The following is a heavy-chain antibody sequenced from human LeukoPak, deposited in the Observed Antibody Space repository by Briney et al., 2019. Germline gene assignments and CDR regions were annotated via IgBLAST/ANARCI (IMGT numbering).Heavy chain of an antibody. Sequence: SETLSLTCTVSSGSISNSNFYWGWIRQPPGKGLEWIGSIFYSGSTDYNPSLKSRVTMSVDTSKNQFSLKLSSVTAADTAVYYCARGDILTGYSFDYWGQGTLVTVSS. J-gene: IGHJ4*02. D-gene: IGHD3-9*01. CDR3: ARGDILTGYSFDY. CDR2: IFYSGST. CDR1: SGSISNSNFY. V-gene: IGHV4-39*07.